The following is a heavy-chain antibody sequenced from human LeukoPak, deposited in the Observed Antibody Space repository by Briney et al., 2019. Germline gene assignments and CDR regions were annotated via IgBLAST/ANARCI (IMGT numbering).Heavy chain of an antibody. Sequence: GGSLRLSCAASGFTFSSYAMHWVRQAPGKGLEWVAVISYDGSNKYYADSVKGRFTISRDNSKNTLYLQMNSLRAEDTAVYYCARDDEPDRAHDYWGQGTLVTVSS. CDR1: GFTFSSYA. CDR3: ARDDEPDRAHDY. V-gene: IGHV3-30*04. D-gene: IGHD3-10*01. CDR2: ISYDGSNK. J-gene: IGHJ4*02.